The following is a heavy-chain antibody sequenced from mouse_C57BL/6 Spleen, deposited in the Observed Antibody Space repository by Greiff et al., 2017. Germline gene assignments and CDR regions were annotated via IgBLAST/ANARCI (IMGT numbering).Heavy chain of an antibody. CDR2: IHPNSGST. D-gene: IGHD1-1*01. V-gene: IGHV1-64*01. Sequence: QVQLQQPGAELVKPGASVKLSCKASGYTFTSYWMHWVKQRPGQGLEWIGMIHPNSGSTNYNEKFKSKATLTVDKSSSTAYMQLSSLTSEDSAVXYCASSYGSSPAWFAYWGQGTLGTVSA. CDR3: ASSYGSSPAWFAY. J-gene: IGHJ3*01. CDR1: GYTFTSYW.